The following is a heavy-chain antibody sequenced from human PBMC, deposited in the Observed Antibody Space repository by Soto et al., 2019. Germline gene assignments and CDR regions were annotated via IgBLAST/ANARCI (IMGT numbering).Heavy chain of an antibody. CDR2: TYSGGST. CDR1: GFIVSSTY. Sequence: EVQLLESGGGLIQPGGSLRLSCAASGFIVSSTYMSWVRQAPRQGLEWVSITYSGGSTHYADSVKGRFTISRDNSKNTLYLQMNSLRAEDTAVYYCARDRLTVGVREYYGMDVWGQGTTVTVSS. J-gene: IGHJ6*02. CDR3: ARDRLTVGVREYYGMDV. V-gene: IGHV3-53*01. D-gene: IGHD2-8*01.